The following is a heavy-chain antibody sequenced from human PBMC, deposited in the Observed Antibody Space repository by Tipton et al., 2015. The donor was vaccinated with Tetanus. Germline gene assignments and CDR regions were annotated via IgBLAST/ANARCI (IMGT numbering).Heavy chain of an antibody. J-gene: IGHJ4*02. V-gene: IGHV4-61*01. CDR1: GGSVSSGTYY. CDR2: IYYGGAT. D-gene: IGHD2-21*01. CDR3: GGGLIRGSGP. Sequence: TLSLTCSVSGGSVSSGTYYWSWIRQPPGKGLEWLGDIYYGGATQYNPSLESPVTISMDTSKNQVSLRLTSVTAADTAVYSCGGGLIRGSGPWGRGTLVSVPS.